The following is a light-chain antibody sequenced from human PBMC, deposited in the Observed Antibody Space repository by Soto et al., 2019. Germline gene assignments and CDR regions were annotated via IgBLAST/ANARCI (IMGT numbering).Light chain of an antibody. CDR3: SSYTTVSTYV. CDR1: SSDVGGYNY. CDR2: DVR. J-gene: IGLJ1*01. V-gene: IGLV2-14*01. Sequence: QSALTQPASVSGSPGQSITISCTGTSSDVGGYNYVSWYQQHPGKAPKLMIYDVRNRPSGVSNRFSGSKSVNTASLTISGLQAEDEADYYCSSYTTVSTYVFGNGTKVTVL.